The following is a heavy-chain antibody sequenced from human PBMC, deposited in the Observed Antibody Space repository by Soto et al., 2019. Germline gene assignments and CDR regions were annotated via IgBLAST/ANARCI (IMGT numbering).Heavy chain of an antibody. V-gene: IGHV1-18*01. J-gene: IGHJ5*02. CDR2: IGAYNDDT. D-gene: IGHD3-3*01. Sequence: QVQLVQSGAEVKKPGASVKVSCKASGYTFSTYGFSWVRQAPGQGLEWMGWIGAYNDDTNYAQNFQGRVTMTTDTYTTTSYMELRNLRSDDTAVYFCARDWSGAEGFDPWGQVTLVTVSS. CDR1: GYTFSTYG. CDR3: ARDWSGAEGFDP.